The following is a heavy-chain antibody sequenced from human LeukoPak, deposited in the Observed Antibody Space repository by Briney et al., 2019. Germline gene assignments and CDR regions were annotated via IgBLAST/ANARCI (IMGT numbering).Heavy chain of an antibody. CDR3: ARIERDGSGKPPYYYYYMDV. CDR1: GGSISSYH. J-gene: IGHJ6*03. CDR2: ISYSGYT. D-gene: IGHD3-10*01. V-gene: IGHV4-59*01. Sequence: PSETLSLTCSVSGGSISSYHWSWIRQPPGKGLEWIGYISYSGYTNYNPPLQSRVTISLDRSKNQFSVKLTSVTAADTAVYYCARIERDGSGKPPYYYYYMDVWGKGTTVTVSS.